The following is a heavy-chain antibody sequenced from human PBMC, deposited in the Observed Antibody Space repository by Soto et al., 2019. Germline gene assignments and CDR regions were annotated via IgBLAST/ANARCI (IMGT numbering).Heavy chain of an antibody. Sequence: WGSLILSCAASVFTVSIDSMHWVRQAPVKGLEWWAVISYDGSKKEYAYSVRGLFTISRDNSKNTLYLQMNSLRPEDTAVYYCARDAIGFDYWGQGTLVTVSS. CDR3: ARDAIGFDY. CDR2: ISYDGSKK. CDR1: VFTVSIDS. D-gene: IGHD2-2*01. V-gene: IGHV3-30-3*01. J-gene: IGHJ4*02.